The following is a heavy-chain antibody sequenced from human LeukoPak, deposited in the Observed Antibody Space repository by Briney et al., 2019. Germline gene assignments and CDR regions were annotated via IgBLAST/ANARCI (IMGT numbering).Heavy chain of an antibody. V-gene: IGHV4-39*01. CDR3: TRLYCSSTSCYVDYYYMDV. CDR2: IYYSGST. Sequence: SETLSLTCTVSGGSISSSSYYWGWIRQPPGKGLEWIRSIYYSGSTYYNPSLKSRVTVSVDTSKNQFSLKLSSVTAADTAVYYCTRLYCSSTSCYVDYYYMDVWGKGTTVTISS. CDR1: GGSISSSSYY. D-gene: IGHD2-2*01. J-gene: IGHJ6*03.